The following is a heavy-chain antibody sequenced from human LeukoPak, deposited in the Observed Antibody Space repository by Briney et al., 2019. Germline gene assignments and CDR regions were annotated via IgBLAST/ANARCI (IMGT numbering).Heavy chain of an antibody. D-gene: IGHD4/OR15-4a*01. Sequence: GGSLRLSCAASGFSFSSYAMHWVRQAPDKALEWMTVVSYDGYNKYYADSVKGRFTLSRDNSKNTLYLQMNSLRAEDTAVYYCARGKLTQIDYWGQGTLVTVSS. J-gene: IGHJ4*02. V-gene: IGHV3-30*04. CDR2: VSYDGYNK. CDR1: GFSFSSYA. CDR3: ARGKLTQIDY.